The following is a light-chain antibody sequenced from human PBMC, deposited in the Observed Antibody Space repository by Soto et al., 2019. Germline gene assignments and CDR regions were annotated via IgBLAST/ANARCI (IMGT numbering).Light chain of an antibody. V-gene: IGLV1-44*01. CDR3: AAWDESLNGLV. CDR1: SSNIGTNT. CDR2: ANS. Sequence: QSVLTQPPSASGTPGQRVTISCSGSSSNIGTNTVNWYRQLPGTAPKLLMFANSQRPSGVPDRISGSKSGTSASLAISGLQSEDEADYYCAAWDESLNGLVFGTGTKVTVL. J-gene: IGLJ1*01.